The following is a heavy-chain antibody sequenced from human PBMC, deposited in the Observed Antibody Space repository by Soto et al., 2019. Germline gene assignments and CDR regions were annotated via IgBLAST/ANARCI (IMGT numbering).Heavy chain of an antibody. V-gene: IGHV4-34*01. D-gene: IGHD3-22*01. Sequence: SSETLSLTCAVYGGSFSGYYWSWIRQPPGKGLEWIGEINHSGSTNYNPSLKSRVTISVDTSKNQFSLKLSSVTAADTAVYYCARGPIEDYYDSSGYYAYWGQGTLVTVSS. J-gene: IGHJ4*02. CDR3: ARGPIEDYYDSSGYYAY. CDR1: GGSFSGYY. CDR2: INHSGST.